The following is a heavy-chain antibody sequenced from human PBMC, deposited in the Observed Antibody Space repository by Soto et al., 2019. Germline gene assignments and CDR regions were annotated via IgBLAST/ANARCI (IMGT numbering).Heavy chain of an antibody. J-gene: IGHJ2*01. V-gene: IGHV3-48*01. CDR3: ARGQNYRATYGDYGWYHDL. CDR1: GFTFSSYS. D-gene: IGHD4-17*01. Sequence: GGALRLSCAASGFTFSSYSMNWVRQAPGKGLEWASYTSRCSSTVYYADSVKGRFTISGDNAKNSLYLQMNSLRAEDTAVYYCARGQNYRATYGDYGWYHDLSGRGTLVT. CDR2: TSRCSSTV.